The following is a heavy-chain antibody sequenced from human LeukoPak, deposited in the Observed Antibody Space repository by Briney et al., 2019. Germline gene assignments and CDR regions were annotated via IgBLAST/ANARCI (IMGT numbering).Heavy chain of an antibody. Sequence: PSETLSLTCTVSGGSISSSSYYWGWIRQPPGKGLEWIGSIYYSGSTYYNPSLKSRVTISVDTSKNQFSLKLSSVTAADTAVYYCARDPIEYSSSFDYWGQGTLVTVSS. D-gene: IGHD6-6*01. CDR2: IYYSGST. CDR3: ARDPIEYSSSFDY. V-gene: IGHV4-39*02. J-gene: IGHJ4*02. CDR1: GGSISSSSYY.